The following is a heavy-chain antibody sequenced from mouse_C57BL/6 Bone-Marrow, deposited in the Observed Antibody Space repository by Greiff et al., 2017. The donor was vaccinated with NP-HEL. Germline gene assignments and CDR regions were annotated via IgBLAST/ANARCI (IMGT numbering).Heavy chain of an antibody. V-gene: IGHV5-4*01. Sequence: DVQLVESGGGLVKPGGSLKLSCAASGFTFSSYAMSWVRQTPEKRLEWVATISDGGSYTYYPDNVKGRFTISRDNAKNNLYLQMSHLKSEDTAMYYCARGYDGYPFAYWGQGTLVTVSA. CDR1: GFTFSSYA. D-gene: IGHD2-3*01. CDR3: ARGYDGYPFAY. J-gene: IGHJ3*01. CDR2: ISDGGSYT.